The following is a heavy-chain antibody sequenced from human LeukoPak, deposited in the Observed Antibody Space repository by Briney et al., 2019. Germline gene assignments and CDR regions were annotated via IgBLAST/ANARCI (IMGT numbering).Heavy chain of an antibody. CDR1: GYNFTKYW. Sequence: GESLKISCKASGYNFTKYWIGWVRQAPGQGLEWMGWISAYNGNTNYAQKLQGRVTMTTDTSTSTAYMELRSLRSDDTAVYYCARTLARDYYDSSGYVAFDIWGQGTMVTVSS. J-gene: IGHJ3*02. V-gene: IGHV1-18*04. CDR3: ARTLARDYYDSSGYVAFDI. CDR2: ISAYNGNT. D-gene: IGHD3-22*01.